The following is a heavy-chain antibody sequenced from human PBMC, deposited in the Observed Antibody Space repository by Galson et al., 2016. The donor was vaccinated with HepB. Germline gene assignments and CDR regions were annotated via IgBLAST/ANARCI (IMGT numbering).Heavy chain of an antibody. D-gene: IGHD3-10*01. J-gene: IGHJ5*02. CDR1: GFSLTTVGMG. CDR3: AHSVSQYYGSGSFPLNYFDP. V-gene: IGHV2-5*02. Sequence: PALVKPTQTLTLTCTFSGFSLTTVGMGVGWIRQPPGKALEWLALIYWDDDKRFSPSLQTRLTITKDSSKNQVVLTMTNMDPVDTATYFCAHSVSQYYGSGSFPLNYFDPWGQGTLVTVSS. CDR2: IYWDDDK.